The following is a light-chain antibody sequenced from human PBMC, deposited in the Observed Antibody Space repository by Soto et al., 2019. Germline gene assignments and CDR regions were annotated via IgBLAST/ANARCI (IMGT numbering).Light chain of an antibody. CDR2: EAS. V-gene: IGKV1D-12*01. J-gene: IGKJ3*01. Sequence: DIQMTQSPSSVSASVGDRVTITCRASRGISSWLAWYQQKPGKAPKLLIYEASILQSGVPSRFSGSGSGTDFTLIISSLQPDDFATYYCQQSNYFPPTFGPGTKVDVK. CDR3: QQSNYFPPT. CDR1: RGISSW.